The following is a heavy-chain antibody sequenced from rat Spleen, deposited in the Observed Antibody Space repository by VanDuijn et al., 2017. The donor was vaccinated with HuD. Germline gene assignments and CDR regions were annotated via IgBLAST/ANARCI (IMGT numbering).Heavy chain of an antibody. CDR3: ARWDYYSPRWYFDF. V-gene: IGHV3-3*01. J-gene: IGHJ1*01. CDR1: GYSITSSYR. CDR2: IDSAGTT. Sequence: EVQLQESGPGLVKPSQSLSLTCSVPGYSITSSYRWNWIRKFPGNRLEWMGYIDSAGTTNYNPSLKSRISISRDTSKNQFFLQVNSVTTEDTATYFCARWDYYSPRWYFDFWGPGTMVTVSS. D-gene: IGHD1-1*01.